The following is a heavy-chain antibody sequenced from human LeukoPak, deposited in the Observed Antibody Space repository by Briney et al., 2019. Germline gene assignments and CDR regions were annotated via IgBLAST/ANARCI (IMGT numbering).Heavy chain of an antibody. J-gene: IGHJ4*02. V-gene: IGHV3-7*01. D-gene: IGHD2-21*02. CDR3: ARDLTASTTPFDY. CDR1: GFTFSSYW. CDR2: IKQDGSEK. Sequence: GGSLRLSCAASGFTFSSYWMSWVRQAPGKGLEWVANIKQDGSEKYYVDSVKGRFTISRDNAKNSLYLQMNSLRAEDTAVYYCARDLTASTTPFDYWGQGTLVPVSS.